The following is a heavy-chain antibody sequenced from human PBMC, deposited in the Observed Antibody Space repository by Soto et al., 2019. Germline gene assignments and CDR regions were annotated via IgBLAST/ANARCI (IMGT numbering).Heavy chain of an antibody. D-gene: IGHD5-18*01. CDR3: AHSPRVDTAMVSYYYGMDV. Sequence: ESGPTLVNPTQTLTLTCTFSGFSLSASGVGVGWIRQPPGKALEWLALIYWDDDKRYSPSLKSRLTITKDTSKNQVVLTMTNMDPVDTATYYCAHSPRVDTAMVSYYYGMDVWGQGTTVTVSS. CDR1: GFSLSASGVG. V-gene: IGHV2-5*02. J-gene: IGHJ6*02. CDR2: IYWDDDK.